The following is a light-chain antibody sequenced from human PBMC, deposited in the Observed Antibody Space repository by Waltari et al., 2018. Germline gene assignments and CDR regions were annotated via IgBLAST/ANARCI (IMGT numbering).Light chain of an antibody. Sequence: DIQLTQSPSFLSASVGDRVTIPCRASQGIRSYLAWYQQKPGKAPKLLIYTASTLQSGVPSRFSGSGSGTEFTLTISSLQPEDFATYYCQHLNGYPITFGHGTRLEIK. J-gene: IGKJ5*01. CDR1: QGIRSY. CDR3: QHLNGYPIT. CDR2: TAS. V-gene: IGKV1-9*01.